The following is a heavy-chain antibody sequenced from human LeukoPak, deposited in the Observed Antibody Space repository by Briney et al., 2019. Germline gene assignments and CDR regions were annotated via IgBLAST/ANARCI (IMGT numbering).Heavy chain of an antibody. CDR2: MWYDGSYK. V-gene: IGHV3-30*02. D-gene: IGHD3-22*01. J-gene: IGHJ4*01. CDR1: GFTFNTNG. Sequence: GGSLRLSCAASGFTFNTNGMYWVRQAPGKGLEWVAFMWYDGSYKHYAESVKGRFTISRDNSKNTLYLQMNSLRAEDTAIYYCAKHSDSSGYYSFDYWGQGTLVTVSS. CDR3: AKHSDSSGYYSFDY.